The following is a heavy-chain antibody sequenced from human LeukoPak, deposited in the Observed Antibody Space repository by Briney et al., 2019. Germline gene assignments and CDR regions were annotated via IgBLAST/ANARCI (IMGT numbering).Heavy chain of an antibody. CDR3: ARAPANYDYVWGSYREYYFDY. V-gene: IGHV1-2*02. Sequence: GSAVKVSCKASRYTFTGYYMHWVRQAPGQGLEWMGWINPNSGGTNYAQKFQGGVTMTRDTSISTGYMELSRLRSDDTAVYYCARAPANYDYVWGSYREYYFDYWGQGTLVTVSS. D-gene: IGHD3-16*02. CDR1: RYTFTGYY. CDR2: INPNSGGT. J-gene: IGHJ4*02.